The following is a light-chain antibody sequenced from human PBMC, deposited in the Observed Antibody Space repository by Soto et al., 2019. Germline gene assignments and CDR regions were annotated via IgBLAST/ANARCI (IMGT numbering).Light chain of an antibody. CDR3: QQGHNWPLT. CDR1: QSISTE. Sequence: EIAMTQSPATPSVSPWERAALSCRASQSISTELAWYQQIPGQPPRLLIYSASTRATGVPARFTGSGSGSEFTLTISGLQSEDFAIYYCQQGHNWPLTFGQGTRLEI. CDR2: SAS. V-gene: IGKV3-15*01. J-gene: IGKJ2*01.